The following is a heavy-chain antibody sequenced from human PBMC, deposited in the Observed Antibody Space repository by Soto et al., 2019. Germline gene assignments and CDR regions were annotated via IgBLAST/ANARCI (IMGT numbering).Heavy chain of an antibody. CDR2: IIPIFGTV. Sequence: QVQLVQSGAEVKKPGSSVKVSCKASGGTFSSYPISWVRQAPGQGLEWMGGIIPIFGTVNYEQKFQGRVTITAVESTNTAYMELSSLRSDDTAVYYCARVYSFGHFPDYSYAMDVWGQGTTVTVSS. J-gene: IGHJ6*02. V-gene: IGHV1-69*01. CDR1: GGTFSSYP. CDR3: ARVYSFGHFPDYSYAMDV. D-gene: IGHD5-18*01.